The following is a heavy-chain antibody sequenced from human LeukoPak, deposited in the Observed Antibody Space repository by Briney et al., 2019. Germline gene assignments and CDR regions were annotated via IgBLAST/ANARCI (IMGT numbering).Heavy chain of an antibody. Sequence: ASVKVSCKASGYTFTGYYMHWVQQAPGQGLEWMGRINPNSGGTNYAQKFQGRVTMTRDTSISTAYMELSRLRSDDTAVYYCARDHITYYYDSSGSRDVVQHWGQGTLVTVSS. CDR3: ARDHITYYYDSSGSRDVVQH. CDR1: GYTFTGYY. D-gene: IGHD3-22*01. CDR2: INPNSGGT. J-gene: IGHJ1*01. V-gene: IGHV1-2*06.